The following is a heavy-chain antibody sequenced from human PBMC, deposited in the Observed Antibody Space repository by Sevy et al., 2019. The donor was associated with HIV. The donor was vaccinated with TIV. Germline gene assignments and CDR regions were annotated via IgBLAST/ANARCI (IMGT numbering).Heavy chain of an antibody. V-gene: IGHV3-23*01. Sequence: GGSLRLSCAASGFTFSNYAMTWVRQAPGKGLEWVSSISGSTGTTYYADSVKGRFTISRENSKNTLYLQMNSLRAEDTAVYSCAKDTGSGRIYFDSWGQGTPVTVSS. CDR2: ISGSTGTT. D-gene: IGHD3-10*01. CDR3: AKDTGSGRIYFDS. J-gene: IGHJ4*02. CDR1: GFTFSNYA.